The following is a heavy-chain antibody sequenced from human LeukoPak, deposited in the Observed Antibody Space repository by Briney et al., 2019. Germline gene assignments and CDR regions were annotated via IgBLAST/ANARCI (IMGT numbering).Heavy chain of an antibody. V-gene: IGHV3-23*01. CDR3: AKDTGKYNYDSSGYRAFDY. D-gene: IGHD3-22*01. Sequence: GGSLRLSCAASGFTFSSYAMSWVRQAPGEGLEWVSAISGSGGSTYYADSVKGRFTISRDNSKNTLYLQMNSLRAEDTAVYYCAKDTGKYNYDSSGYRAFDYWGQGTLVTVSS. J-gene: IGHJ4*02. CDR2: ISGSGGST. CDR1: GFTFSSYA.